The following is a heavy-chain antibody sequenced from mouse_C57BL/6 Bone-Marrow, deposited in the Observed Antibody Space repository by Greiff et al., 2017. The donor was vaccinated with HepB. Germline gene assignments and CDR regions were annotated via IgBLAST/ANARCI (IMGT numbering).Heavy chain of an antibody. Sequence: QVQLQQPGAELVKPGASVKLSCKASGYTFTSYWMHWVKQRPGQGLEWIGMIHPNSGSTNYNEKFKSKATLTVDKSSSTAYMQLSSLTSEDSAVYYCARTLLYYGIYVYYAMDYWGQGTSVTVSS. D-gene: IGHD2-1*01. CDR1: GYTFTSYW. CDR3: ARTLLYYGIYVYYAMDY. CDR2: IHPNSGST. V-gene: IGHV1-64*01. J-gene: IGHJ4*01.